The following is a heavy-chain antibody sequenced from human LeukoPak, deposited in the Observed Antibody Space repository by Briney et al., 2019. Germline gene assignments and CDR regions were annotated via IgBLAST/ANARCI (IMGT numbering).Heavy chain of an antibody. CDR3: ATYARAKGGEYYYYMDV. J-gene: IGHJ6*03. Sequence: GGSLRLSCAASGFTFSSYSMNWVRQAPGKGLEWVSSISSSSSYIYYADSVKGRFTISRDNAKNSLYLQMNSLRAEDTAVYYCATYARAKGGEYYYYMDVWGKGTTVAVSS. D-gene: IGHD3-16*01. CDR1: GFTFSSYS. V-gene: IGHV3-21*01. CDR2: ISSSSSYI.